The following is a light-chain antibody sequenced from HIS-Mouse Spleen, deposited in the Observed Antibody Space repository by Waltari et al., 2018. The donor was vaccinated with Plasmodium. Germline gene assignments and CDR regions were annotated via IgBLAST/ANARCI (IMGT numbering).Light chain of an antibody. Sequence: VMTQSPLPLPVTPVEPASISCRSSLSLLHSNGYNALDWYLQKPGQSPQLLIYLGSNRASGVPDRFSGSGSGTDFTLKISRVEAEDVGVYYCMQALQTPRYTFGQGTKLEIK. CDR2: LGS. CDR3: MQALQTPRYT. V-gene: IGKV2-28*01. J-gene: IGKJ2*01. CDR1: LSLLHSNGYNA.